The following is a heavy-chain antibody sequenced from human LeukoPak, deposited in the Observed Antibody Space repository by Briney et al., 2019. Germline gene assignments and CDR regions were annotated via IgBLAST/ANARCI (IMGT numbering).Heavy chain of an antibody. CDR1: GGSISSYY. V-gene: IGHV4-59*01. Sequence: PSETLSPTCSVSGGSISSYYWSWIRQPPGKGLEWIGYINYSGNTNYNPSLKSRVTISIDTSKNQFSLKLSSVTAADTAVYYCARYRRYGSGGRYFDYWGQGTLVTVSS. J-gene: IGHJ4*02. CDR2: INYSGNT. CDR3: ARYRRYGSGGRYFDY. D-gene: IGHD3-10*01.